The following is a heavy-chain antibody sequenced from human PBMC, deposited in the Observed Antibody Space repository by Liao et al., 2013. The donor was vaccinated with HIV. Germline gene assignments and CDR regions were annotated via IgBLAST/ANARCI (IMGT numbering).Heavy chain of an antibody. J-gene: IGHJ5*02. V-gene: IGHV4-61*10. CDR2: IYYSGIS. D-gene: IGHD2-21*01. CDR1: GGSISSATYY. Sequence: QVQLQESGPGLVKPSETLSLTCTVSGGSISSATYYWSWIRQPAGKALEWIGYIYYSGISYNTPSLRSRVTLSVDTSQNLFSLKLSSVTAADTAVYYCARAVPSKGGSGFFVAFDPWGQGTLVTVSS. CDR3: ARAVPSKGGSGFFVAFDP.